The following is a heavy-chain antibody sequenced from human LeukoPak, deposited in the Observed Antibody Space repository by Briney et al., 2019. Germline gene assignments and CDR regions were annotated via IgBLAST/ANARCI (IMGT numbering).Heavy chain of an antibody. Sequence: GGSLRLSCAASGFTFSSYAMSWVRQAPGKGLEWVSAISGSGGSTYYADSVKGRFTISRDNSKNTLYLQMNSLRAEDTAVYYCAKALRAAAGTHPSWFDPWGQGTLVTVSS. V-gene: IGHV3-23*01. D-gene: IGHD6-13*01. CDR2: ISGSGGST. CDR1: GFTFSSYA. J-gene: IGHJ5*02. CDR3: AKALRAAAGTHPSWFDP.